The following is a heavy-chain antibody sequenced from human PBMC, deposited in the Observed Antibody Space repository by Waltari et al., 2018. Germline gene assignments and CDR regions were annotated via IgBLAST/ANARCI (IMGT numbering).Heavy chain of an antibody. D-gene: IGHD5-18*01. CDR3: ARDSVDTAMVTEYYFDY. V-gene: IGHV1-69*08. Sequence: QVQLVQSGAEVKKPGSSVKVSCKASGGTFSSYTISWVRQAPGQGLEWMGRSIPILGIANYAQKFQGRVTITADKSTSTAYMELSSLRSEDTAVYYCARDSVDTAMVTEYYFDYWGQGTLVTVSS. J-gene: IGHJ4*02. CDR1: GGTFSSYT. CDR2: SIPILGIA.